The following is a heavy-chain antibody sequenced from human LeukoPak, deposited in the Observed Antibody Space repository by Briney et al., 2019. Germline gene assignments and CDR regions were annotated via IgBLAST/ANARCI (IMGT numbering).Heavy chain of an antibody. D-gene: IGHD3-10*01. Sequence: GGSLRLSCAASGFTFSSYSMNWVRQAPGKGLEWVSSISSSSSYIYYADSVKGRFTISRDNAKNSLYLQMNSLRAEGTAVYYCARAYYGSGIPYYFDYWGQGTLVTVSS. CDR2: ISSSSSYI. CDR3: ARAYYGSGIPYYFDY. CDR1: GFTFSSYS. J-gene: IGHJ4*02. V-gene: IGHV3-21*01.